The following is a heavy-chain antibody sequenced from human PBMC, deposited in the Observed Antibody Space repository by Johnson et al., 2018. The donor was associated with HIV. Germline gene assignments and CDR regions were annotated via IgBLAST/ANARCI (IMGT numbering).Heavy chain of an antibody. CDR2: IKQDGSKK. D-gene: IGHD4-11*01. V-gene: IGHV3-7*01. CDR1: GFTFTSYW. J-gene: IGHJ3*02. CDR3: ARPYSDYVYGAFDI. Sequence: VQLVESGGDLVQPGGSLRLSCAASGFTFTSYWMTWVRQAPGKGLEWVANIKQDGSKKYYVDSVMGRFTISRDNANNSLILQMNSLRAEDTAVYYCARPYSDYVYGAFDIWCPGTMVTVSS.